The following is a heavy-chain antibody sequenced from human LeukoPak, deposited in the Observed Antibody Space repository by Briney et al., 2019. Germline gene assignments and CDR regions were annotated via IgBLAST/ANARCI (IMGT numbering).Heavy chain of an antibody. CDR3: ARGRQDVTMMVVVMTGVSYYLDV. CDR2: INHSGST. Sequence: PSETLSLTCAVYGESFSGYYWSWIRQPPGRGLEWIGEINHSGSTNYNPSLKSRVTISVDTSKNQFSLNLSSVTAADTAVYYCARGRQDVTMMVVVMTGVSYYLDVWGKGTTVTVS. J-gene: IGHJ6*03. V-gene: IGHV4-34*01. D-gene: IGHD3-22*01. CDR1: GESFSGYY.